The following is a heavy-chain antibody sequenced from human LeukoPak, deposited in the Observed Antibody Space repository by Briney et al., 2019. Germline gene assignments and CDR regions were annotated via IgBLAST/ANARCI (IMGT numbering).Heavy chain of an antibody. D-gene: IGHD6-19*01. CDR2: MYSSGST. J-gene: IGHJ3*02. V-gene: IGHV4-39*07. CDR1: GGSISITSYY. Sequence: SETLSLTCTVSGGSISITSYYWGWIRQPPGKGLEWIGSMYSSGSTYYNPSLKSRVTISVDTSKNQFSLKLSSVTAADTAVYYCARDHGGQWLVEYAFDIWGQGTMVTVSS. CDR3: ARDHGGQWLVEYAFDI.